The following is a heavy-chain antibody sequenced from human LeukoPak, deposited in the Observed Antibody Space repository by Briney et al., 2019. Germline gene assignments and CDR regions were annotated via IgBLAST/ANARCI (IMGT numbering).Heavy chain of an antibody. CDR3: ARDRLSPGPDGNWFDP. J-gene: IGHJ5*02. V-gene: IGHV1-18*01. CDR1: GYTFTTYG. CDR2: ISVYNGNT. Sequence: ASVKVSCKASGYTFTTYGITWVRQAPGQGLEWMGWISVYNGNTNYAQKLQGRVTMTTDTSTSTAYMELRSLRSDDTAVYYCARDRLSPGPDGNWFDPWGQGTLVIVSS. D-gene: IGHD1-14*01.